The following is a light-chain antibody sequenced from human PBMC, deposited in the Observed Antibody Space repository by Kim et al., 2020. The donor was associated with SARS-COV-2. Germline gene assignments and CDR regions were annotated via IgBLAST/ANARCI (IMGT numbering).Light chain of an antibody. CDR2: DAS. CDR1: QSVSSY. J-gene: IGKJ4*01. Sequence: EIVLTQSPATLSLSPGERATLSCRASQSVSSYLAWYQQKPGQAPRLLIYDASNRATGIPARFSGSGSGTDFTLTISSLEPEDFAVYYCQQHSNSLTFGGGTKVEI. V-gene: IGKV3-11*01. CDR3: QQHSNSLT.